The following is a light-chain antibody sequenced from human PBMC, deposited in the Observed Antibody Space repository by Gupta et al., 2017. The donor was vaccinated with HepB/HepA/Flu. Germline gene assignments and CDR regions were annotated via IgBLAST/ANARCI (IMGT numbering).Light chain of an antibody. J-gene: IGLJ3*02. Sequence: QSTLTQPASVSGSPGQSITISCTGTSSDVGGYNYVSWYQQHPGKVPKLRIYDVSNRPSGVSNRFSGSKSGNTDSLTISGLQAEDEAYYDCNSYTSSNTLVFGGGTQLTVL. CDR3: NSYTSSNTLV. CDR2: DVS. CDR1: SSDVGGYNY. V-gene: IGLV2-14*03.